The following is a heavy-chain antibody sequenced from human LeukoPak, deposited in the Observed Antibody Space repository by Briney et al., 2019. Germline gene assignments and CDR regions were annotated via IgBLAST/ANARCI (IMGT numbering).Heavy chain of an antibody. Sequence: GGSLRLSCAAPGVTVSSNYMSWVRQAPGKGLEWVSFIYSGGSTYHADSVKGRFTISRDNSKNTLFLQMNTLSAEDTALYFCAKRDYYDSSGYSPLFDNWGQGILVTVSS. CDR3: AKRDYYDSSGYSPLFDN. V-gene: IGHV3-53*01. CDR1: GVTVSSNY. D-gene: IGHD3-22*01. CDR2: IYSGGST. J-gene: IGHJ4*02.